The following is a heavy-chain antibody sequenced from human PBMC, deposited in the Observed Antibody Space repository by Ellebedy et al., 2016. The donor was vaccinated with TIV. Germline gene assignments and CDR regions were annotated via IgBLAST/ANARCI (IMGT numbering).Heavy chain of an antibody. CDR2: ISGSGAGT. CDR3: ANPTPWAGTVGY. D-gene: IGHD6-19*01. CDR1: GFTFSSYA. V-gene: IGHV3-23*01. Sequence: PGGSLRLSFAASGFTFSSYAMSRVRQAPGKGLEWVSAISGSGAGTYHADSVKGRFTISRDNSKNTLYLQMNSLRAEDTAVYYCANPTPWAGTVGYWGQGTLVTVSS. J-gene: IGHJ4*02.